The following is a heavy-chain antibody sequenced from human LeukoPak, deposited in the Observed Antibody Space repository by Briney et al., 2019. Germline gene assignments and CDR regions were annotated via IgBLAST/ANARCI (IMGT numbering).Heavy chain of an antibody. CDR3: AIGYSSSWYSFDY. V-gene: IGHV1-3*03. CDR1: GYTFTSYA. J-gene: IGHJ4*02. CDR2: INAGNGNT. D-gene: IGHD6-13*01. Sequence: ASEKVSCKASGYTFTSYAMHWVRQAPGQRLEWMGWINAGNGNTKYSQEFQGRVTITRDTSASTAYMELSSLRSEDMAVYYCAIGYSSSWYSFDYWGQGTLVTVSS.